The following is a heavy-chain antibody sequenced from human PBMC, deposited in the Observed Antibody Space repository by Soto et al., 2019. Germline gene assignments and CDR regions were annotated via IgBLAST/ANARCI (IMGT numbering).Heavy chain of an antibody. D-gene: IGHD4-17*01. CDR3: AAYTVTTTY. J-gene: IGHJ4*02. CDR2: IKSKSDGGTT. V-gene: IGHV3-15*07. CDR1: GFTFTNAC. Sequence: EVQLVESGGGLVEPGGPLRLSCAASGFTFTNACMNWVRQAPGKGLEWVAHIKSKSDGGTTDYAAPAKGRFTISRDDSKNTLYLQMNSLKSEDTGVYYCAAYTVTTTYWGQGTLLTVSS.